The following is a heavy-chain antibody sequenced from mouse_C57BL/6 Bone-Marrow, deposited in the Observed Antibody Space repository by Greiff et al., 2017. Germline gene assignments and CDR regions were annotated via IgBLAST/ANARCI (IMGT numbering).Heavy chain of an antibody. CDR1: GFNIKDDY. D-gene: IGHD4-1*01. Sequence: VQLQQSGAELVRPGASVKLSCTASGFNIKDDYMHWVKQRPEQGLEWIGWIDPENGDTEYASKFQGKATITADTSSNTAYLQLSSLTSEDTAVYYCTIELGGGYFDVWGTGTTVTVSS. CDR3: TIELGGGYFDV. J-gene: IGHJ1*03. V-gene: IGHV14-4*01. CDR2: IDPENGDT.